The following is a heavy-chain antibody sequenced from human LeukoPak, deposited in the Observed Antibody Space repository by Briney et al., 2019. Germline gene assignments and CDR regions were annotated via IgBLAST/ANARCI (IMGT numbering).Heavy chain of an antibody. CDR2: ISGYNGNT. CDR1: GYTFSSYG. CDR3: ARSSLGTITAGPFDH. V-gene: IGHV1-18*01. Sequence: AAVKVSCKASGYTFSSYGIAWVRQASAQGLEWMGGISGYNGNTNYAHKLQGRVSMTTDTYTTTAYLELRSLTSDDTALYFWARSSLGTITAGPFDHWGQGTLVTVSS. D-gene: IGHD5-12*01. J-gene: IGHJ4*02.